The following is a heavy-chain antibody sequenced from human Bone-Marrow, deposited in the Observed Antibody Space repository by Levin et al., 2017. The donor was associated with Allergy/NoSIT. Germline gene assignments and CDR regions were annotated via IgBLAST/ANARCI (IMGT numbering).Heavy chain of an antibody. Sequence: SASGPTLVKPTQTLTLTCSFSGFSLTTTRMSVNWIRQPPGKALEWLARIDWDDDKMYSTSLKTRLTISKDTSKNQVVLTMTDMEPVDTGTYYCARIGPGDTGYYGMDVWGQGTTVTVFS. CDR2: IDWDDDK. V-gene: IGHV2-70*17. CDR3: ARIGPGDTGYYGMDV. J-gene: IGHJ6*02. D-gene: IGHD1-14*01. CDR1: GFSLTTTRMS.